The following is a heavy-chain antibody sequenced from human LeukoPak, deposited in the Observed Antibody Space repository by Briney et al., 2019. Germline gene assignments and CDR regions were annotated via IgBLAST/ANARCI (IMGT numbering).Heavy chain of an antibody. Sequence: GASVKVSCKVSGHTLTELAIHWVRQAPGKGLEWVGGFDPENVDMGYAQNFQGRVSVTEDTSTDTAYMQLSSLRSGDTAVYYCATYGLRGYQLHPADSFDVWGQGTMVTVSA. CDR2: FDPENVDM. CDR1: GHTLTELA. D-gene: IGHD2-15*01. V-gene: IGHV1-24*01. CDR3: ATYGLRGYQLHPADSFDV. J-gene: IGHJ3*01.